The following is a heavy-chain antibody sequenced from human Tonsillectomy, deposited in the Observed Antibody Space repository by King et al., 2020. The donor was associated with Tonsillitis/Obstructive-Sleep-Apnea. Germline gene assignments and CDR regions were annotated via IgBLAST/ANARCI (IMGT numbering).Heavy chain of an antibody. Sequence: VQLVESGGGVVQPGRSLRLSCAASGFIFNTYVMHWVRQAPGKGREWVAVIWFDGSNKYYADSVKGRFTISRDNSKNTSYLQMNSLRADDTAVYYCAREVGRSYYFDYWGQGTLVTVSS. V-gene: IGHV3-33*01. J-gene: IGHJ4*02. CDR2: IWFDGSNK. D-gene: IGHD3-10*01. CDR3: AREVGRSYYFDY. CDR1: GFIFNTYV.